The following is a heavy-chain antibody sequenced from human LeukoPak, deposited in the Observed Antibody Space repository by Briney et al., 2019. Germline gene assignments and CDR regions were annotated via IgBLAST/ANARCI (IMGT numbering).Heavy chain of an antibody. CDR3: ASITWIQAWSHFDY. D-gene: IGHD5-18*01. V-gene: IGHV4-39*07. CDR2: IYYSVST. J-gene: IGHJ4*02. Sequence: SETLSLTCTVSGGSISSSSYYWGWSRQPPGKGLEWVGSIYYSVSTYYNPSLKSRVTISVDTCKNQFSLELSSVTAADTAVYCCASITWIQAWSHFDYWGQGTLVTVSS. CDR1: GGSISSSSYY.